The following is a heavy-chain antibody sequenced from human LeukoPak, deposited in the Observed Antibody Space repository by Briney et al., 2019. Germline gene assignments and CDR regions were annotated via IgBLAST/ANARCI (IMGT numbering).Heavy chain of an antibody. D-gene: IGHD1-7*01. J-gene: IGHJ4*02. CDR2: ISSSGSTK. V-gene: IGHV3-48*03. Sequence: PGGSLRLSCAASGFTFSSYEMNWVRQAPGKGLGWVSHISSSGSTKAYADSVKGRFTISRDNAKNSLYLQMNSLRAEDTALYYCARAGLYNWNYEGTAYFDYWGQGTLVTVSS. CDR3: ARAGLYNWNYEGTAYFDY. CDR1: GFTFSSYE.